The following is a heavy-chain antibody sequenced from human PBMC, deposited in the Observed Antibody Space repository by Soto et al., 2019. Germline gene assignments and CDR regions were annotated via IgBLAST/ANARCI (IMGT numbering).Heavy chain of an antibody. J-gene: IGHJ6*02. V-gene: IGHV3-23*01. Sequence: EVQLLESGGGLIQPGGSLRLSCAASGFTFSSYVINWVRQAPGKGLEWVSSISGSGSNTYYADSVKGRFTISRDNSNATLYLQMTSLRAEVTAIYSCAHPAHSGSSYYGSDVWGRGTTVTVSS. CDR2: ISGSGSNT. CDR1: GFTFSSYV. CDR3: AHPAHSGSSYYGSDV. D-gene: IGHD3-10*01.